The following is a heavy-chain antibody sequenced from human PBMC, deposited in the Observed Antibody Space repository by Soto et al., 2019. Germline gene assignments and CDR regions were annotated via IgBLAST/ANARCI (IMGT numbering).Heavy chain of an antibody. Sequence: PSETLSLTCTVSGGPIRSYYWTWIRQPPGKGLEWLGYIFYSGSTFYNPSLKSRVTISIHTSKSQFSLQLTSVTAADTAVYYCARGAADTAMVDSWGQGPLVTVSS. CDR3: ARGAADTAMVDS. CDR2: IFYSGST. CDR1: GGPIRSYY. J-gene: IGHJ4*02. V-gene: IGHV4-59*01. D-gene: IGHD5-18*01.